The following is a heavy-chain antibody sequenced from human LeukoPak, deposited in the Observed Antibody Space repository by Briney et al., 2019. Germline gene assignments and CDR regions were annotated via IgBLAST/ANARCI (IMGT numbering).Heavy chain of an antibody. J-gene: IGHJ5*02. Sequence: SETLSLTCAVYGGSFSGYYWSWIRQPPGKGLEWIGYIHYSGNTYYNPSVKSRVTISLDTPTNQFSLKLTSVTAADTAVYYCARKGEHYYDSGKLWPAWFDLWGQGILVTVSS. CDR1: GGSFSGYY. CDR2: IHYSGNT. V-gene: IGHV4-59*01. CDR3: ARKGEHYYDSGKLWPAWFDL. D-gene: IGHD3-10*01.